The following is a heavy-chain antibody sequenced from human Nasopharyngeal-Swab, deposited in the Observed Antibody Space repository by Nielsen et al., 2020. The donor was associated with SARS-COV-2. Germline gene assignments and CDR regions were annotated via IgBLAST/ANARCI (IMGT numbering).Heavy chain of an antibody. D-gene: IGHD3-22*01. CDR3: ARDYYDSSGYGLDY. J-gene: IGHJ4*02. CDR2: IYYSGST. Sequence: SETLSLTCTVSGDSISSGGYYWSWIRQHPGKGLEWIGHIYYSGSTYYNPSLKSRVTISVDTSKNQFSLKLSSVTAADTAVYYCARDYYDSSGYGLDYWGQGTLVTVSS. CDR1: GDSISSGGYY. V-gene: IGHV4-31*03.